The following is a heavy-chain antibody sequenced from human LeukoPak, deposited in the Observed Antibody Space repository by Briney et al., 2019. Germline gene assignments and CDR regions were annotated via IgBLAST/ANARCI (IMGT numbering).Heavy chain of an antibody. CDR1: GYTFTSYG. Sequence: VSVKVSCKASGYTFTSYGISWVRQAPGQGLEWMGWISAYNGNTNYAQKLQGRVTMTTDTSTSTAYMELRSLRSDDTAVYYCARGPYSKPKYYFDYWGQGTLVTVSS. J-gene: IGHJ4*02. D-gene: IGHD6-13*01. CDR2: ISAYNGNT. CDR3: ARGPYSKPKYYFDY. V-gene: IGHV1-18*01.